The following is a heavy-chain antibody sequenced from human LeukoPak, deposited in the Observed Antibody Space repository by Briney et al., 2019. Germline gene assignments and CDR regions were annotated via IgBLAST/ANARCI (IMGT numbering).Heavy chain of an antibody. D-gene: IGHD6-6*01. CDR2: INPNSGGT. V-gene: IGHV1-2*04. Sequence: GASVKVSCKASGYTFTGYYMHWVRQAPGQGLEWMGRINPNSGGTNYAQKFQGWVTMTRDTSISTAYMELSRLRSDDTAVYYCARGSIAALPAVNWFDPWGQGTLVTVSS. CDR1: GYTFTGYY. CDR3: ARGSIAALPAVNWFDP. J-gene: IGHJ5*02.